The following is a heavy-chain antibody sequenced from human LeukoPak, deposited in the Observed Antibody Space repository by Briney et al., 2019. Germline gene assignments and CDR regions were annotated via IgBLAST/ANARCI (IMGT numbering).Heavy chain of an antibody. CDR2: IYYSGST. J-gene: IGHJ4*02. CDR1: GGSFSGYY. D-gene: IGHD1-14*01. Sequence: PSETLSLTCAVYGGSFSGYYWSWIRQPPGKGLEWIGSIYYSGSTYYNPSLKSRVTISVDTSKNQFSLKLSSVTAADTAVYYCAREEPQRSDCFDYWGQGTLVTVSS. CDR3: AREEPQRSDCFDY. V-gene: IGHV4-34*01.